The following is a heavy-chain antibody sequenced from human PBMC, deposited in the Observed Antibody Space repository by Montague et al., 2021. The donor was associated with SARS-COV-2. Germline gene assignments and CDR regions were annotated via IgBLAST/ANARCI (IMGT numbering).Heavy chain of an antibody. J-gene: IGHJ4*02. Sequence: TLSLTCTVSGGSISSGSYYWSWIRQPAGQGLEWIGRISITGSTNYNPSLKSPVTISADTSKNQFSLKLSSVTAADTAVYYCARDMAAAGLFDYWGQGTLVTVSS. CDR1: GGSISSGSYY. D-gene: IGHD6-25*01. CDR2: ISITGST. V-gene: IGHV4-61*02. CDR3: ARDMAAAGLFDY.